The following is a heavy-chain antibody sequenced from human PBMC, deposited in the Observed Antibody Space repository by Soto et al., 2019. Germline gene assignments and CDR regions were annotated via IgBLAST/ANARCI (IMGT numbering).Heavy chain of an antibody. Sequence: QVQLVQSGAEVKKPGSSVKVSCQASGGTFNNFAFTWVRQAPGQGLEWLGGIMPVFHTTNIAQTFQDRITVIADDFTKTVYMEMTCLRFDDTAVYYCATATISPVSATLYHYGMDVWGQGTTVTVSS. CDR1: GGTFNNFA. V-gene: IGHV1-69*01. D-gene: IGHD6-25*01. CDR2: IMPVFHTT. J-gene: IGHJ6*02. CDR3: ATATISPVSATLYHYGMDV.